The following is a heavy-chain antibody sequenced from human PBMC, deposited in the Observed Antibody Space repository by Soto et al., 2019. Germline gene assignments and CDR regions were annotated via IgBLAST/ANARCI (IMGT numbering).Heavy chain of an antibody. J-gene: IGHJ6*02. Sequence: EVQLLESGGGLVQPGGSLRLSCAASGFTFNSYAMSWVRQAPGKGLEWVSGISGSGGSTYYADSVKGRFTISRDNSENTLFLQMNSLRADDTAVYYCAKIGGRYYHYDMGVWGQGTTVTVSS. CDR3: AKIGGRYYHYDMGV. D-gene: IGHD2-15*01. CDR2: ISGSGGST. CDR1: GFTFNSYA. V-gene: IGHV3-23*01.